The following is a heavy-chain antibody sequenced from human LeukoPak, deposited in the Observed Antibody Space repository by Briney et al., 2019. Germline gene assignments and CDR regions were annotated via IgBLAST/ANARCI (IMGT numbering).Heavy chain of an antibody. D-gene: IGHD5-24*01. V-gene: IGHV3-23*01. J-gene: IGHJ4*02. Sequence: GGSLRLSCAASGFTFSNYVMSWVRQAPGKGLEWVSVISGNGVSTNYADSVKGRFTISRDNSKNTVFLQMNSLRAEDTAIYYCATLKDRWLQSPGTDYWGQGTLVTVSS. CDR2: ISGNGVST. CDR1: GFTFSNYV. CDR3: ATLKDRWLQSPGTDY.